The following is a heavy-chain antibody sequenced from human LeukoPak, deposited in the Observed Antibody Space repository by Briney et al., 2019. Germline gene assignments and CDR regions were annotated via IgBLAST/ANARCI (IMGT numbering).Heavy chain of an antibody. D-gene: IGHD3-10*01. J-gene: IGHJ4*02. CDR3: ARGLKGYYGSGSYDY. CDR1: GYTFTGYY. CDR2: INPNSGGT. Sequence: ASVKVSCKASGYTFTGYYMHWVRQAPGQGLEWMGWINPNSGGTNYAQKFQGRVTMTRDTSISTAYMELSRLRSDDTAVYYCARGLKGYYGSGSYDYWGQGTLVTVSS. V-gene: IGHV1-2*02.